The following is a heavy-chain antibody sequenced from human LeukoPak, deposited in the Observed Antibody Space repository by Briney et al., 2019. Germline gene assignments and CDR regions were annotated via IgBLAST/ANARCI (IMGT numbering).Heavy chain of an antibody. J-gene: IGHJ5*02. CDR2: IYHRGNT. Sequence: SETLSLTCAVSGGSISSSNWWNWVRQTPGKGLEWIGEIYHRGNTHYNPSLKSRVTMSVDTSTNQFSLRVNSVTAADTAVYYCARRGPGITMVRGVRNWFDPWGQGTLVTVSS. D-gene: IGHD3-10*01. CDR3: ARRGPGITMVRGVRNWFDP. V-gene: IGHV4-4*02. CDR1: GGSISSSNW.